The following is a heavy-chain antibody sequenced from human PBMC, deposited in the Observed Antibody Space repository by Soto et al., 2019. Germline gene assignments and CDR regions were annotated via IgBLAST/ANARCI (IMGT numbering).Heavy chain of an antibody. V-gene: IGHV4-31*11. CDR1: GGSISSGGYY. CDR2: IYYSGST. J-gene: IGHJ4*02. Sequence: TSETLSLTCAVSGGSISSGGYYWSWIRQHPGKGLEWIGYIYYSGSTYYNPSLKSRVTISVDTSKNQFSLKLSSVTAADTAVYYCARALVDEYYDSSGYYYPKQYYFDYWGQGTLVTVSS. CDR3: ARALVDEYYDSSGYYYPKQYYFDY. D-gene: IGHD3-22*01.